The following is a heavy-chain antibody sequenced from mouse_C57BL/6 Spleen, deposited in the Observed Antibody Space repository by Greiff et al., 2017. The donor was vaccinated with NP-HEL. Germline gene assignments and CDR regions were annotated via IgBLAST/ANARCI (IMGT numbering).Heavy chain of an antibody. J-gene: IGHJ3*01. Sequence: VQLQQSGAELARPGASVKLSCKASGYTFTSYGISWVKQRTGQGLEWIGEIYPRSGNTYYNEKFKGKATLTADKSSSTAYMELRSLTSEDSAVYFCARGHGSSEAWFAYWGQGTLVTVSA. CDR2: IYPRSGNT. CDR1: GYTFTSYG. D-gene: IGHD1-1*01. CDR3: ARGHGSSEAWFAY. V-gene: IGHV1-81*01.